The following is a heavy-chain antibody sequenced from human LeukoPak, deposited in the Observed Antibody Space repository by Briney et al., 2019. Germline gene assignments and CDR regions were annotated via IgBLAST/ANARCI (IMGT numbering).Heavy chain of an antibody. CDR3: TRDLSARFPGGFDY. V-gene: IGHV3-23*01. CDR1: GFTFSSYA. Sequence: PGGSLRLSCAASGFTFSSYAMSWVRQAPGKGLEWVSAISGSGGSTYYADSVKGRFTISRDNSKNTLYLQMNSLRAEDTAVYFCTRDLSARFPGGFDYWGQGILVTVSS. J-gene: IGHJ4*02. D-gene: IGHD3-10*01. CDR2: ISGSGGST.